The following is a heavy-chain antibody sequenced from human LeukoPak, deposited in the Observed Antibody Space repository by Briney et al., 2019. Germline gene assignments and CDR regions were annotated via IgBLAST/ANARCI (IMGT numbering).Heavy chain of an antibody. J-gene: IGHJ4*02. CDR1: GFTFSSYA. CDR3: AKDQMEIRYFDWLLPPPFFDY. D-gene: IGHD3-9*01. CDR2: ISGSGGST. V-gene: IGHV3-23*01. Sequence: GGSLRLSCAASGFTFSSYAMSWVRQATGKGLEWVSAISGSGGSTYYADSVKGRFTISRDNSKNTLYLQMNSLRAEDTAVYYCAKDQMEIRYFDWLLPPPFFDYWGQGTLVTVSS.